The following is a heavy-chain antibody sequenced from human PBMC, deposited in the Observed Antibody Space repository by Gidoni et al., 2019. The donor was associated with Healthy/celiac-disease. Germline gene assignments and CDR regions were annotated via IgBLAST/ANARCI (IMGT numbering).Heavy chain of an antibody. Sequence: QVQLQESCPGLVKPSGTLSLTCAVSGGSIRRRNWLSWVLQPPGKWLEWIGEIYHSGSTNYNPSLKSRVTISVDKSKNQFSRKLSSVTAADTAVYYCAREVHYDPDAFDIWGQGTMVTVSS. D-gene: IGHD4-17*01. CDR3: AREVHYDPDAFDI. CDR2: IYHSGST. J-gene: IGHJ3*02. CDR1: GGSIRRRNW. V-gene: IGHV4-4*02.